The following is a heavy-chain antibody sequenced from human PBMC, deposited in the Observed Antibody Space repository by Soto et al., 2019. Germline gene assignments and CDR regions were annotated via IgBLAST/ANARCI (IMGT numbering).Heavy chain of an antibody. CDR1: VFTFSDYY. V-gene: IGHV3-11*06. J-gene: IGHJ4*02. Sequence: QVQVVESGGGLVKPGGSLRLSCAASVFTFSDYYMSWIRQAPGKGLEWVSFISSSSDSTKYADSVKGRFTISRDNAKNSLYLQLNSLRAEDTAVYYCARGGVKGTTSRGQVYNWGQGTLVTVSS. D-gene: IGHD1-7*01. CDR2: ISSSSDST. CDR3: ARGGVKGTTSRGQVYN.